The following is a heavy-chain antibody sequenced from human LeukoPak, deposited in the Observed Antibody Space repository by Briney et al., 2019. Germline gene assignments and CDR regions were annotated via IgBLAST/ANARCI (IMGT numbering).Heavy chain of an antibody. CDR2: ISSSGSTR. D-gene: IGHD6-13*01. CDR3: ARGIGSSTWPLAL. CDR1: GFTFSSYE. J-gene: IGHJ4*02. Sequence: QPGGSLRVSCAASGFTFSSYEMNWVRQAPGKGLEWVSYISSSGSTRYYADSVKGRFTISRDNAKNSVYLQLNSLRAEDTAVYYCARGIGSSTWPLALWGQGTLVTVSS. V-gene: IGHV3-48*03.